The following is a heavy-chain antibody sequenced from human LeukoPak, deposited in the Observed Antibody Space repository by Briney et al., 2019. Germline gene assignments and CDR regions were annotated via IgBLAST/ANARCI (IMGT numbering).Heavy chain of an antibody. CDR2: IYPGDSDT. Sequence: GESLKISCKGSGYSFTSYWIGWVRQMPGKGLAWMGIIYPGDSDTRYSPSFQGQVTISADKSISTAYLQWSSLKASDTAMYYCARRGTTVTTIGAFDIWGQGTMVTVSS. CDR3: ARRGTTVTTIGAFDI. J-gene: IGHJ3*02. D-gene: IGHD4-17*01. CDR1: GYSFTSYW. V-gene: IGHV5-51*01.